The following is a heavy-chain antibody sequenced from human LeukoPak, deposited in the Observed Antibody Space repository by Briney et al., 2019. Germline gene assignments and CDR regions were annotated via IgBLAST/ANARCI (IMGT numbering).Heavy chain of an antibody. CDR1: GYSISSGYQ. CDR2: IYHSGSA. J-gene: IGHJ5*02. V-gene: IGHV4-38-2*02. D-gene: IGHD2-2*01. Sequence: SETLSLTCAVSGYSISSGYQWAWIRPSPGKGLEWIGSIYHSGSAHYNPSLKSRVTILVETSKNQFSLKLYSVTAADTAVYYCARDPRWLTPDCTSTSCCENYFDPWGQGTLVTVSS. CDR3: ARDPRWLTPDCTSTSCCENYFDP.